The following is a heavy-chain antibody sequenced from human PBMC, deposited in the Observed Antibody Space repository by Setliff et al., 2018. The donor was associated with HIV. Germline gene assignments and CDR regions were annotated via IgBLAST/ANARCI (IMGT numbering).Heavy chain of an antibody. CDR3: ARHEGYNDFLTGYFRYKWYDP. V-gene: IGHV4-39*01. CDR2: VYYNGAT. CDR1: GGSIASSTHY. J-gene: IGHJ5*02. D-gene: IGHD3-9*01. Sequence: SETLSLTCTVSGGSIASSTHYWAWIRQPPGKGLEWIGSVYYNGATDHNPSLKSRVTISVDTSNQQFSLKLSSVTAADTAVYHCARHEGYNDFLTGYFRYKWYDPWGQGTLVTVSS.